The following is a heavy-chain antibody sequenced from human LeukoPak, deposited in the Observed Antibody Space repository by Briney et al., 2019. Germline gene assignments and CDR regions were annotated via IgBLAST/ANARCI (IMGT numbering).Heavy chain of an antibody. V-gene: IGHV3-23*01. Sequence: GGSLRLSCAASGFTLINYAMSLVRQTPGKGLEWVSAITGTGSSTYYADAVKGRFTISRDNSKNTLFLQMNSLRAEDTALYYCANGRVVTPYSCDYWCQGTLVTVSS. CDR2: ITGTGSST. D-gene: IGHD3-10*01. CDR3: ANGRVVTPYSCDY. J-gene: IGHJ4*02. CDR1: GFTLINYA.